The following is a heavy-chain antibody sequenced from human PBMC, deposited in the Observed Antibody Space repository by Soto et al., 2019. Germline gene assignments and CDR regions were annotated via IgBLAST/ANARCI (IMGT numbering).Heavy chain of an antibody. V-gene: IGHV3-11*01. Sequence: PGGSLRLSCMASGFNFRKSYMGWIRQATGKGLEWVSHISGSAATTVYADSVRGRFTISRDNAKNSVFLQMNSLGVEDTATYYCARENRPGTCYELAKARCYYYGMDIWGQGTTVTVSS. D-gene: IGHD1-26*01. CDR2: ISGSAATT. J-gene: IGHJ6*02. CDR1: GFNFRKSY. CDR3: ARENRPGTCYELAKARCYYYGMDI.